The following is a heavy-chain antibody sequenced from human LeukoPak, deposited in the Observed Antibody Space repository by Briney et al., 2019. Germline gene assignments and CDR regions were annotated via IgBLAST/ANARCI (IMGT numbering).Heavy chain of an antibody. J-gene: IGHJ4*02. D-gene: IGHD3-22*01. V-gene: IGHV3-30*02. CDR3: AKGYYYDSSGYIDY. CDR2: IRYDGSNK. Sequence: GGSLRLSCAASGFTFSSYGMHWVRQAPGKGLERVAFIRYDGSNKYYADSVKGLFTISRDNSKNTLYLQMNSLRAEDTAVYYCAKGYYYDSSGYIDYWGQGTLVTVSS. CDR1: GFTFSSYG.